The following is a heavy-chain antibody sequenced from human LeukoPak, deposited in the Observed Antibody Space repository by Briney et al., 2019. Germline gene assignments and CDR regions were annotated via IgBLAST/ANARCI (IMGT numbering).Heavy chain of an antibody. D-gene: IGHD5-12*01. CDR1: GSTFSSYE. Sequence: GGSLRLSCAASGSTFSSYEMNWVRQAPGKGLEWVSYISSSGSTIYYADSVKGRFTISRDNAKNSLYLQMNSLRAEDTAVYYCARAATGIFDYWGQGTLVTVSS. CDR2: ISSSGSTI. V-gene: IGHV3-48*03. J-gene: IGHJ4*02. CDR3: ARAATGIFDY.